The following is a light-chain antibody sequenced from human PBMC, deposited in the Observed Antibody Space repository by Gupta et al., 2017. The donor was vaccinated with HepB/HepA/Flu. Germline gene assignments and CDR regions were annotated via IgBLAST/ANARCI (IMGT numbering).Light chain of an antibody. CDR3: SSYTSSSTPVV. Sequence: QSALTQPAYVSGSPGQSITISCTGTSSDVGGYNYVSWYQQTPGKAPKLMIYDVSNRPSGVSNRFSGSKSGNTASLTISGLQAEDEADYYCSSYTSSSTPVVFGGGTKLTVL. CDR1: SSDVGGYNY. V-gene: IGLV2-14*03. J-gene: IGLJ2*01. CDR2: DVS.